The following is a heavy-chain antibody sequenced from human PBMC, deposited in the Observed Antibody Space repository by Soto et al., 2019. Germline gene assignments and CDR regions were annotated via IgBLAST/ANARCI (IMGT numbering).Heavy chain of an antibody. CDR2: IKQDGSEE. V-gene: IGHV3-7*03. D-gene: IGHD3-22*01. Sequence: EVQLVEFGGGLVQPGGSLRLSCAASGFTFSSYWMSWVRQAPGKGLEWVANIKQDGSEEYYVDSVKGRFTISRDNAKNSLYLQMNSLRAEDTAVYYCARGDYYYDSSGYYPFDYWGQGTLVTVSS. CDR1: GFTFSSYW. J-gene: IGHJ4*02. CDR3: ARGDYYYDSSGYYPFDY.